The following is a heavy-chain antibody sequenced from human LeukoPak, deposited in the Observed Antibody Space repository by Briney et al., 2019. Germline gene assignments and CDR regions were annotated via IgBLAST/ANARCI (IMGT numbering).Heavy chain of an antibody. Sequence: PGGSLRLSCAASGFTFSSYSMNWVRQAPGKGLEWVSSISSSSSYIYYADSVKGRFTISRDNAKNSLYLQMNSLRAEDTAVYYCAISTLGDIWSGSLYCYYYYMDVWGKGTTVTVSS. V-gene: IGHV3-21*01. CDR3: AISTLGDIWSGSLYCYYYYMDV. CDR1: GFTFSSYS. D-gene: IGHD3-3*01. CDR2: ISSSSSYI. J-gene: IGHJ6*03.